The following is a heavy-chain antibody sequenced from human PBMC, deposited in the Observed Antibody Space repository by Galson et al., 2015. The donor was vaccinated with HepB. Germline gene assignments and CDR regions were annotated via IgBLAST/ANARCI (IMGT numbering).Heavy chain of an antibody. D-gene: IGHD3-10*01. J-gene: IGHJ4*02. Sequence: SLRLSCAASGFTFSSYAMSWVRQAPGKGLEWVSAISGSGGSTYYADSVKGRFTISRDNSKNTLYLQMNSLRAEDTAVYYCAKDRRDMDYGSGNGFDYWGQGTLVTVSS. CDR2: ISGSGGST. CDR3: AKDRRDMDYGSGNGFDY. V-gene: IGHV3-23*01. CDR1: GFTFSSYA.